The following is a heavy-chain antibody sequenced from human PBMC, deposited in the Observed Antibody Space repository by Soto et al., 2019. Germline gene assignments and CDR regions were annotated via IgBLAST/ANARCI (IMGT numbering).Heavy chain of an antibody. Sequence: ETLSLTCTVSGGSISSSSYYWGWIRQPPGKGLEWIGSIYYSGSTYYNPSLKSRVTISVDTSKNQFSLKLSSVTAADTAVYYCARGRDGWLQTQVLDYWGQGTLVTVSS. CDR1: GGSISSSSYY. D-gene: IGHD5-12*01. CDR2: IYYSGST. CDR3: ARGRDGWLQTQVLDY. V-gene: IGHV4-39*01. J-gene: IGHJ4*02.